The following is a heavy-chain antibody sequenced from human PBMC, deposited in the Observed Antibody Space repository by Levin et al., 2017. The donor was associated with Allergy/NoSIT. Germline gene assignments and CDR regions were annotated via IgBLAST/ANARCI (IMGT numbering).Heavy chain of an antibody. J-gene: IGHJ4*02. V-gene: IGHV3-30*02. CDR3: AKDVSPMVASGGDY. CDR1: GFTFSSYG. CDR2: IWYDGSRE. Sequence: PGESLKISCAASGFTFSSYGMHWVRQAPGKGLEWVAVIWYDGSREYYADSVKGRFTISRDSSKNTLFLQMNSLRPEDTAVYYCAKDVSPMVASGGDYWGQGTLVTVSS. D-gene: IGHD3-16*01.